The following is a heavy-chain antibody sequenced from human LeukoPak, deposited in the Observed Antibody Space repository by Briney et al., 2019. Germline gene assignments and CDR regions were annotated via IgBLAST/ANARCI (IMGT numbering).Heavy chain of an antibody. CDR3: ARAVTYYDFWSGYNWFDP. CDR2: INHSGST. V-gene: IGHV4-34*01. J-gene: IGHJ5*02. D-gene: IGHD3-3*01. Sequence: SETLSLTCAVYGGSFSGYYWSWLRQPPGKGLEWIGEINHSGSTNYNPSLTSRVTISVATSKNQFSLTLSPVTAADAAVYYCARAVTYYDFWSGYNWFDPWGQGTLVTVPS. CDR1: GGSFSGYY.